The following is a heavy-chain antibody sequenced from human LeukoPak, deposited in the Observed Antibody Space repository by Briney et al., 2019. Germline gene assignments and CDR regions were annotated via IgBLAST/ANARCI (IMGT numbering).Heavy chain of an antibody. D-gene: IGHD4-11*01. Sequence: ASVKVSCKASGGTFSSYAISWVRQAPGQGLEWMGGIIPIFGTANYAQKFQGRVTITADESTSTAYMELSSLRSEDTAVYYCASRKYYSLHYYYYMDVWGKGTTVTVSS. CDR2: IIPIFGTA. CDR1: GGTFSSYA. J-gene: IGHJ6*03. V-gene: IGHV1-69*13. CDR3: ASRKYYSLHYYYYMDV.